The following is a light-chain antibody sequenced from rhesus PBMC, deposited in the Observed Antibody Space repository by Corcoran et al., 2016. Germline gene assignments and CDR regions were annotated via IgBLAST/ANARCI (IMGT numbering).Light chain of an antibody. CDR3: LQYSSSPYS. Sequence: DIQMTQSPSSLSASVGDSVTITCRASQSISSWLDWYQQKPGKGPKLLFYKESRMQSGVPSRFSGGGSGTGFTLTISSLQPEVFATYYCLQYSSSPYSFGQGTKVWIK. J-gene: IGKJ2*01. CDR2: KES. CDR1: QSISSW. V-gene: IGKV1-22*01.